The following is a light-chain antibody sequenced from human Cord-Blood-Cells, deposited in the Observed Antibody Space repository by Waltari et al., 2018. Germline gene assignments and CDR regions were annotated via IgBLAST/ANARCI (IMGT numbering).Light chain of an antibody. J-gene: IGLJ1*01. CDR3: CSYAGYV. CDR2: EGS. V-gene: IGLV2-23*01. CDR1: SSYVGSYKL. Sequence: QSALTQPASVSGSPGQSITISCTGTSSYVGSYKLGSWYQQHPGKAPKLMIYEGSKRPSGVSNRFSGSKSGNTASLTISGLQAEDEADYYCCSYAGYVFGTGTKVTVL.